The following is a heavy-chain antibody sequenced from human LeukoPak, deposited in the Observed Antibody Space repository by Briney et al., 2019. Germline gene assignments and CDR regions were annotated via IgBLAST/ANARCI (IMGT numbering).Heavy chain of an antibody. V-gene: IGHV3-74*01. J-gene: IGHJ6*03. CDR1: GFLHRICW. CDR2: NNSEGNHT. D-gene: IGHD1-26*01. Sequence: GGSLSLLCGASGFLHRICWKHCVPESRAKALVGVSYNNSEGNHTIYADSVKGRFTITRDNAKNTLYIKMNSLRAEDTAVYYCARVRYSYANISDYYYYMDVWGKGTTVTVSS. CDR3: ARVRYSYANISDYYYYMDV.